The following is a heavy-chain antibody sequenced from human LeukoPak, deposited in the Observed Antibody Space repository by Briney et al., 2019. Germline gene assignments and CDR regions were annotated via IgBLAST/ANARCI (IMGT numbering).Heavy chain of an antibody. Sequence: PGGSLRLSCAASGFTFSSYAMHWVRQAPGKGLEWVAVISYDGSNKYYADSVKGRFTISRDNSKNTLYLQMNSLRAEDTAVYYCANLEAFDIWGQGTMVTVSS. CDR1: GFTFSSYA. J-gene: IGHJ3*02. V-gene: IGHV3-30-3*01. CDR2: ISYDGSNK. CDR3: ANLEAFDI.